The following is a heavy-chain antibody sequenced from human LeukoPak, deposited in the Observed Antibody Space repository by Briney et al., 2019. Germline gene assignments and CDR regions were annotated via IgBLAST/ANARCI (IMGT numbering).Heavy chain of an antibody. CDR2: ISSSGSTI. J-gene: IGHJ4*02. V-gene: IGHV3-11*01. CDR3: ARDLREYYYGSGSYYNGIDY. CDR1: GFTFSDYY. Sequence: GGSLRLSCAASGFTFSDYYMSWIRQAPGKGLEWVSYISSSGSTIYYADSGKGRFTISRDNAKNSLYLQMNSLRAEDTAVYYCARDLREYYYGSGSYYNGIDYWGQGTLVTVSS. D-gene: IGHD3-10*01.